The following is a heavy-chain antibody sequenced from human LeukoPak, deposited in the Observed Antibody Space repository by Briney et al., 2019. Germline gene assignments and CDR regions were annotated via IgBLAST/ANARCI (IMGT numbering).Heavy chain of an antibody. CDR1: GGSFSGHY. J-gene: IGHJ4*02. D-gene: IGHD2-15*01. V-gene: IGHV4-34*01. Sequence: SETLSLTCAVYGGSFSGHYWSWIRQSPGKGLEWIGEINHSGSTNYNPSLKSRVTISVDTSKNQFSLKLSSVTAADTAVYYCARNALGYCSGGSCHEDYWGQGTLVTVSS. CDR3: ARNALGYCSGGSCHEDY. CDR2: INHSGST.